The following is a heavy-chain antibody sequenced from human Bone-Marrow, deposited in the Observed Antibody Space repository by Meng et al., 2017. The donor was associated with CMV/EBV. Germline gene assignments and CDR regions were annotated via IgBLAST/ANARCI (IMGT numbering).Heavy chain of an antibody. CDR3: ARGGVIDYFDD. Sequence: GSLRLSCTVSGGSVSSGSYYWSWIRQPPGKGLEWIGYIYYSGSTNYNPSLKSRVTISVDTSKNQFSLKLSSVTAADTAVYYCARGGVIDYFDDWGQGTLVTSPQ. CDR1: GGSVSSGSYY. V-gene: IGHV4-61*01. J-gene: IGHJ4*02. CDR2: IYYSGST. D-gene: IGHD3-10*01.